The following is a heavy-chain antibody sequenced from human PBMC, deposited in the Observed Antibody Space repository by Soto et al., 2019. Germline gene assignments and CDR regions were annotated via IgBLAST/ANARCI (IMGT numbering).Heavy chain of an antibody. CDR3: ARDPDLSDCSGGSCYGLRRDY. D-gene: IGHD2-15*01. J-gene: IGHJ4*02. CDR2: INPNSGGT. Sequence: ASVKVSCKASGYTFTGYYMHWVRQAPGQGLEWMGWINPNSGGTNYAQKFQGWVTMTRDTSISTAYMELSRLRSDDTAVYYCARDPDLSDCSGGSCYGLRRDYWGQGTLVTVSS. V-gene: IGHV1-2*04. CDR1: GYTFTGYY.